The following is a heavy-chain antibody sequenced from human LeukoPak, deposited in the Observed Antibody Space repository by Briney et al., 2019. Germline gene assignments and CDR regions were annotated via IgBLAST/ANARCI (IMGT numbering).Heavy chain of an antibody. CDR1: GFTFSSYA. D-gene: IGHD3-9*01. CDR2: ISGSGGST. J-gene: IGHJ4*02. V-gene: IGHV3-23*01. Sequence: GGSLRLSCAASGFTFSSYAMSWVRHAPGKGLEWVSAISGSGGSTYYTDSVKGRFTISRDNSKNTLYLQMNSLRAEDTAVYYCAKDWHYDILTGPYYFDYWGQGTLVTVSS. CDR3: AKDWHYDILTGPYYFDY.